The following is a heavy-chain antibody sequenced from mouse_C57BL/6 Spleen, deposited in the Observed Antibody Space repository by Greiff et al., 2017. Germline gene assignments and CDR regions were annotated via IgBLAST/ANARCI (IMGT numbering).Heavy chain of an antibody. Sequence: QVQLQQPGAELVKPGASVKLSCKASGYTFTSYWMHWVKQRPGQGLEWIGMIHPNSGSTNYNEKFKSKATLTVDKSSSTSYMQISSLTSEDSAVYYCARYYYGSTIYARDYWGQGTSVTVSS. CDR1: GYTFTSYW. V-gene: IGHV1-64*01. D-gene: IGHD1-1*01. J-gene: IGHJ4*01. CDR3: ARYYYGSTIYARDY. CDR2: IHPNSGST.